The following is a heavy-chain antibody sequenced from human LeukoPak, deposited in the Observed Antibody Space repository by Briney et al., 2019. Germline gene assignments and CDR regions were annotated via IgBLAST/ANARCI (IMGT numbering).Heavy chain of an antibody. CDR1: GITFNSYA. D-gene: IGHD4-17*01. CDR3: AREGYGDYSFDY. Sequence: GGSLRLSCAASGITFNSYAMTWVRQAPGKGLEWVSHISGSGGGTYYADSVKGRFTISRDNSKNTLYLQMNSLRAEDTAVYYCAREGYGDYSFDYWGQGTLVTVSS. J-gene: IGHJ4*02. V-gene: IGHV3-23*01. CDR2: ISGSGGGT.